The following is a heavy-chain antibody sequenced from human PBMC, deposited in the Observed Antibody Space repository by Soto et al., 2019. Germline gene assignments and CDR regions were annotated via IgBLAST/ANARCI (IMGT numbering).Heavy chain of an antibody. V-gene: IGHV1-69*01. CDR2: VIPMYDSV. J-gene: IGHJ4*02. D-gene: IGHD1-26*01. Sequence: QVQLVQSGAEVKKPGSSVKVSCEASGGTFNTYTINWVRQAPGRGLEWMGQVIPMYDSVNYAESFQGRVTTTADQSTNIAYMELSSLRSDDTALYCFASWRSYSGSYCSDYWGQGTLVIVSS. CDR1: GGTFNTYT. CDR3: ASWRSYSGSYCSDY.